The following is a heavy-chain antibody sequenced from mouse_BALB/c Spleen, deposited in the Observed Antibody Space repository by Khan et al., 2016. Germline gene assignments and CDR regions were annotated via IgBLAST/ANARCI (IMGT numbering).Heavy chain of an antibody. D-gene: IGHD4-1*01. J-gene: IGHJ1*01. CDR3: VRSGTRWYFDV. CDR2: IWTGGGT. V-gene: IGHV2-9-2*01. Sequence: QVQLKESGPGLVAPSQSLSITCTVSGFSLTSYDISWIRQPPGKGLEWLGVIWTGGGTNYNSAFMSRLSISKDNSKSQVFLKMNSLQTDDTAIYYCVRSGTRWYFDVWGAGTTVTVSS. CDR1: GFSLTSYD.